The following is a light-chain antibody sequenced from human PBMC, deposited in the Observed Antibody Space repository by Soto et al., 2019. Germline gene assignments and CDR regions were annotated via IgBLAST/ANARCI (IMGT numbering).Light chain of an antibody. CDR3: QQYNNWPRAT. CDR1: QSVSSY. J-gene: IGKJ4*01. V-gene: IGKV3-11*01. Sequence: IVLTQSPATLSLSPGERATLSCRASQSVSSYLAWYQQKPGQAPRLLIYDASNRATGIPARFSGSGSGTDFTLTISSLEPEDFAVYYCQQYNNWPRATFGGGTRWIS. CDR2: DAS.